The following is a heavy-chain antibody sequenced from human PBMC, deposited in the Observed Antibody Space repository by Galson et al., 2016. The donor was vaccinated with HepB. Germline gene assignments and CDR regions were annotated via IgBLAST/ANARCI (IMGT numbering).Heavy chain of an antibody. V-gene: IGHV3-23*01. CDR1: GFTFSSCA. D-gene: IGHD6-13*01. J-gene: IGHJ5*02. Sequence: LRLSCAGSGFTFSSCAMSWVRQAPGKGLEWLSAITDSGGSTYCADSVKGRFTISRDNSKNTLYLQMNSLEVEDTAVYYCVLRGAVGPLAGSGRFDPWGQGTLVTVSS. CDR2: ITDSGGST. CDR3: VLRGAVGPLAGSGRFDP.